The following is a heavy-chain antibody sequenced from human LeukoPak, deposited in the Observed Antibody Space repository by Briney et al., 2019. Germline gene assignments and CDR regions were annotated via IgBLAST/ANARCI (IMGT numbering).Heavy chain of an antibody. CDR2: INPNSGGT. Sequence: ASVKVSCKASGYTFTGYYMHWVRQAPGQGLEWMGWINPNSGGTSYAQKFQGRVTMTRDTSISTAYMELSRLRSDDTAVYYCARDHLGTSFDYWGQGTLVTVSS. D-gene: IGHD3-16*01. CDR3: ARDHLGTSFDY. J-gene: IGHJ4*02. V-gene: IGHV1-2*02. CDR1: GYTFTGYY.